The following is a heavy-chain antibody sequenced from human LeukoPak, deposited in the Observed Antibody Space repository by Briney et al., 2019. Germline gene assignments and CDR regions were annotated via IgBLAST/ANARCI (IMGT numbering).Heavy chain of an antibody. CDR3: ARGTPAATIDY. CDR2: ISSSSSNI. Sequence: GGSLRLSCAASGFTFSSYSMNWVRQAPGKGLEWVSSISSSSSNIYYADSVKGRFTISRDNAKNSLYLQMNSLRAEDTAVYYCARGTPAATIDYWGQGTLVTVSS. CDR1: GFTFSSYS. D-gene: IGHD6-13*01. J-gene: IGHJ4*02. V-gene: IGHV3-21*01.